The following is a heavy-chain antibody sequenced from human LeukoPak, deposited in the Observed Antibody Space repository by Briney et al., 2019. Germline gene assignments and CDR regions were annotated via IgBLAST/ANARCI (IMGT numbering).Heavy chain of an antibody. CDR2: ISAYNGNT. Sequence: ASVKVSCKASGYTFNGYGISWVRQAPGQGLEWMGWISAYNGNTNYAQKLQGRVTMTTDTSTSTAYMELRSLRSDDTAVYYCARDRATIFGVVRDAFDIWGQGTMVTVSS. CDR3: ARDRATIFGVVRDAFDI. D-gene: IGHD3-3*01. J-gene: IGHJ3*02. CDR1: GYTFNGYG. V-gene: IGHV1-18*01.